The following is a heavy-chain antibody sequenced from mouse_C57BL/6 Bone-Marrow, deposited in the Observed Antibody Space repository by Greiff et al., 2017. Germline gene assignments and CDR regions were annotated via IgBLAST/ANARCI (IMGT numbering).Heavy chain of an antibody. V-gene: IGHV1-50*01. D-gene: IGHD1-1*01. CDR3: ARSPLRYYFDY. CDR1: GYTFTSYW. CDR2: IDPSDSYT. Sequence: QVQLQQPGAELVKPGASVKLSCKASGYTFTSYWMQWVKQRPGQGLEWIGEIDPSDSYTNYHQKFKGKATLTVDKSSSTAYMQLSSLTSEDSAVYYCARSPLRYYFDYWGQGTTLTVSS. J-gene: IGHJ2*01.